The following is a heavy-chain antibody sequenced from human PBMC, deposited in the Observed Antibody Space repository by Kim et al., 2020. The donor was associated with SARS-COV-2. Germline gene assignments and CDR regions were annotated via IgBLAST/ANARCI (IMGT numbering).Heavy chain of an antibody. D-gene: IGHD3-10*01. CDR2: INAGNGNT. CDR1: GYTFTSYA. Sequence: ASVKVSCKASGYTFTSYAMHWVRQAPGQRLEWMGWINAGNGNTKYSQKFQGRVTITRDTSASTAYMELSSLRSEDTAVYYCARDSVGISMARLNKRNWFDPWGQGTLVTVSS. CDR3: ARDSVGISMARLNKRNWFDP. V-gene: IGHV1-3*01. J-gene: IGHJ5*02.